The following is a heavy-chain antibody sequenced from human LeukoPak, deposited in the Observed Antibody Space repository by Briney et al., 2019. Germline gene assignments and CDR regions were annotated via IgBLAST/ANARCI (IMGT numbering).Heavy chain of an antibody. Sequence: PSETLSLTCAVYGGSFSGYYWSWIRQPPGKGLEWLGEINHSGSTNYNPSLESRVTISVDTSKNQFSLKLSSVTAADTAVYYCAETYYYDSSGPLEDYWGQGTLVTVSS. J-gene: IGHJ4*02. D-gene: IGHD3-22*01. CDR1: GGSFSGYY. CDR3: AETYYYDSSGPLEDY. CDR2: INHSGST. V-gene: IGHV4-34*01.